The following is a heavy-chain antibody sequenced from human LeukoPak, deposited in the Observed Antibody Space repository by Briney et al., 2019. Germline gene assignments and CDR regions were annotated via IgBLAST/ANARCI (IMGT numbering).Heavy chain of an antibody. V-gene: IGHV3-23*01. Sequence: PGGSLRLSCAASGFIFTSYAMSWVRQAPGKGLEWLSAISGSGGSTYYADSVKGRFTISRDNSKNTLSLQMNSLRAEDTAIYYCAKDLNDFWSGYSLYYMDVWGKGTTVTVSS. J-gene: IGHJ6*03. D-gene: IGHD3-3*01. CDR2: ISGSGGST. CDR3: AKDLNDFWSGYSLYYMDV. CDR1: GFIFTSYA.